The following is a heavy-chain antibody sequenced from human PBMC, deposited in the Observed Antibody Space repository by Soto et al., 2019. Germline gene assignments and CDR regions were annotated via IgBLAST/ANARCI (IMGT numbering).Heavy chain of an antibody. D-gene: IGHD6-13*01. Sequence: QVQLVESGGGVGQPGRSLRLSCEASGFTFSNYGMHWVRQAPCTGLEWVALIWYDGVNRHYADSVKGRFTISRDNSKDTVFLQMDSLRVEDTAVYYCARVPRREGSWYDYWGQGTLVTVSS. V-gene: IGHV3-33*01. CDR1: GFTFSNYG. CDR3: ARVPRREGSWYDY. CDR2: IWYDGVNR. J-gene: IGHJ4*02.